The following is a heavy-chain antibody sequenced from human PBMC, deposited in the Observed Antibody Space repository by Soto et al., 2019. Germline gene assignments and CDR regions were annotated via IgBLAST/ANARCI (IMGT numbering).Heavy chain of an antibody. CDR3: VLYPLATLAIYGLVV. CDR2: TYYRSKWNT. V-gene: IGHV6-1*01. D-gene: IGHD2-8*01. Sequence: QTISITCVSSRNSVASNSAALHWIRQSPSKGLEWLGRTYYRSKWNTDSAVSMKNRITITPDTSKNLFSLQLDSVTPEDTAVYYCVLYPLATLAIYGLVVCGQGPTVTV. J-gene: IGHJ6*02. CDR1: RNSVASNSAA.